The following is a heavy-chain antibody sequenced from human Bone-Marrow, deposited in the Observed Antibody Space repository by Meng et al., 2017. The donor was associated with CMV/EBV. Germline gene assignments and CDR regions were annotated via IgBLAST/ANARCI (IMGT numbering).Heavy chain of an antibody. V-gene: IGHV1-8*01. Sequence: ASVKVSCKASGYTFTSYDINWVRQATGQGLEWMGWMNAHSGGTAYAHKFQGRVTMTRNTSITTAYMELSSLRSEDTAVYYCARGYDSSGYKYWGQGTLVTVSS. CDR1: GYTFTSYD. CDR3: ARGYDSSGYKY. J-gene: IGHJ4*02. CDR2: MNAHSGGT. D-gene: IGHD3-22*01.